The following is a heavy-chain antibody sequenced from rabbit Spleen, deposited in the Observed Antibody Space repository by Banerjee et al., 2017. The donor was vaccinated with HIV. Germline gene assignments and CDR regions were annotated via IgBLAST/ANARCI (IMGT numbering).Heavy chain of an antibody. J-gene: IGHJ4*01. CDR2: IYTGNGKN. V-gene: IGHV1S45*01. CDR1: GFSFSSNYD. Sequence: QEQLVESGGGLVKPGASLTLICTASGFSFSSNYDMSWVRQAPGKGLEWIGFIYTGNGKNYYASWAKGRFTISKTSSTAVTLQVTSLTAADTATYFCTRDDGSGHYIDGYFNWGGQGTLVTVS. CDR3: TRDDGSGHYIDGYFNW. D-gene: IGHD1-1*01.